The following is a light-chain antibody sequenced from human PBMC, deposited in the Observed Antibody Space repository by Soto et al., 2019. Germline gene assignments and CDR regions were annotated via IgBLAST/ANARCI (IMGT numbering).Light chain of an antibody. CDR1: QSLLHSNGIKY. V-gene: IGKV2-28*01. CDR2: LGS. J-gene: IGKJ4*01. CDR3: MQAIQTPT. Sequence: DIVMTQSPLSLPVTPGEPASISCRSSQSLLHSNGIKYLDWYLQKPGQSPQLLIYLGSNRASGVPDRFSGSGSGTDFTLKISRVEAEDVGIYYCMQAIQTPTFGGGTKVEIK.